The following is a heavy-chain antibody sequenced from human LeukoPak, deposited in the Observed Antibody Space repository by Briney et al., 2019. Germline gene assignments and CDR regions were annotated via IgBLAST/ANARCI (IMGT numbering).Heavy chain of an antibody. CDR1: GFTFSSYW. Sequence: PGGSLRLSCAASGFTFSSYWMSWVRQAPGKGLEWVANIKQDGSEKYYVDSVKGRFTISRENAKNSLYLQMNSLRAEDTAVYYCARDQGTIFGVVIIVGPFDYWGQGTLVSVSS. D-gene: IGHD3-3*01. V-gene: IGHV3-7*01. CDR2: IKQDGSEK. J-gene: IGHJ4*02. CDR3: ARDQGTIFGVVIIVGPFDY.